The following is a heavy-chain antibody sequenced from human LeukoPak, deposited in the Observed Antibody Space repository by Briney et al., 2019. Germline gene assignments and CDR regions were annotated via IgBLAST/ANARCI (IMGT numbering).Heavy chain of an antibody. D-gene: IGHD3/OR15-3a*01. CDR2: ISADSDHR. CDR3: ARVAFGLYVMDV. V-gene: IGHV3-21*01. CDR1: GFAFSTYS. Sequence: PGGSLRLSCAASGFAFSTYSMTWVRQAPGKGLEWVSSISADSDHRFYADSLMGRFTISRGNARNSLYLQLISLRAEDTAVYYCARVAFGLYVMDVWGQGTTVTVSS. J-gene: IGHJ6*02.